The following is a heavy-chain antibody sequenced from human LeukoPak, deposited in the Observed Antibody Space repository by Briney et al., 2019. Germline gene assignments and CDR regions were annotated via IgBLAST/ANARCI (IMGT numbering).Heavy chain of an antibody. J-gene: IGHJ4*02. V-gene: IGHV4-59*08. Sequence: SETLSLTCTVSGGSISSYYWSWIRQPPGKGLEWIGYIYYSGSTNYNPSLKSRVTISIDTSKKQFSLKLSSATAADTAVYYCARGYSSSSGRPDYWGQGTLVTVSS. CDR1: GGSISSYY. D-gene: IGHD6-6*01. CDR2: IYYSGST. CDR3: ARGYSSSSGRPDY.